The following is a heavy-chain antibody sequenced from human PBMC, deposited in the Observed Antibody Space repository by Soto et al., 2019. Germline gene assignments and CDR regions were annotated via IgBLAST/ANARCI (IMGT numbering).Heavy chain of an antibody. CDR2: ISYDGSNK. Sequence: QVQLVESGGGVVQPGRSLRLSCAASGFTFSSYAMHWVRQAPGKGVEWVAVISYDGSNKYYADSVKGRFTISRDNSKNTLYLQMNSLRAEDTAVYYCARDLEVAVAGAWGQGTLVTVSS. J-gene: IGHJ5*02. CDR1: GFTFSSYA. CDR3: ARDLEVAVAGA. D-gene: IGHD6-19*01. V-gene: IGHV3-30-3*01.